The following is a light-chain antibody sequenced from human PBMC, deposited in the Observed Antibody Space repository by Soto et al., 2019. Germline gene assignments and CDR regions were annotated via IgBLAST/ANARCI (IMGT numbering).Light chain of an antibody. Sequence: IQMTQSPSTLSASVGDRAIITCLASQYISCWLAWYQQKPGKAPKLLVFDASSLEDGVPSRFSGSGSGTEFTLTVSNLQSDDFATYYCQHYSTRSGVTFGGGTKVDI. V-gene: IGKV1-5*01. CDR1: QYISCW. CDR2: DAS. J-gene: IGKJ4*01. CDR3: QHYSTRSGVT.